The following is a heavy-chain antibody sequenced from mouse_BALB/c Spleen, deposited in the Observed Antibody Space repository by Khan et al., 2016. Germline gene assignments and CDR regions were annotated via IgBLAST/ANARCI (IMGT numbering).Heavy chain of an antibody. V-gene: IGHV4-1*02. CDR3: ARLHYYGWFAY. CDR1: GFDFSRYW. D-gene: IGHD1-2*01. J-gene: IGHJ3*01. Sequence: EVKLLESGGGLVQPGGSLKLSCAASGFDFSRYWMSWVRQAPGKGLEWIGEINPDSSTINYTPSLKDKFIISRDNAKNTLYPQMSKVRSEDTALYYCARLHYYGWFAYWGQGTLVTVSA. CDR2: INPDSSTI.